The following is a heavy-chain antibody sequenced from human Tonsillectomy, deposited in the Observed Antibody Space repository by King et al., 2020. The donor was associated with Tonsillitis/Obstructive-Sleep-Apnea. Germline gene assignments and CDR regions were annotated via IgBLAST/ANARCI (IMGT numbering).Heavy chain of an antibody. CDR3: ATGWGSCNYLVRAFDV. J-gene: IGHJ3*01. D-gene: IGHD3-16*01. Sequence: VQLVESGGGLVKPGGSLRLSCAASGFTFSNAWMSWVRQAPGKGPEWVGRIKSKSKGETTDYTAPVRGRFTISRDDSKKTLFLQMNSLKTEDTAGYYWATGWGSCNYLVRAFDVWGLGTMVTVSS. V-gene: IGHV3-15*01. CDR1: GFTFSNAW. CDR2: IKSKSKGETT.